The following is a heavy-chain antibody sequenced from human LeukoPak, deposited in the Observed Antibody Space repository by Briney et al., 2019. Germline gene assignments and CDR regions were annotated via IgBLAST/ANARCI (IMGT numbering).Heavy chain of an antibody. J-gene: IGHJ4*02. D-gene: IGHD3-16*01. CDR3: GRGGDY. CDR1: GSTFSSYW. Sequence: PGGSLRLSCAASGSTFSSYWMRWVRQAPGKGLEWVANIKPDGSQQYYVDSVKGRFTISRDNAKNSLYLQMNSLRVEDTALYYCGRGGDYWGQGTLVTVSS. V-gene: IGHV3-7*04. CDR2: IKPDGSQQ.